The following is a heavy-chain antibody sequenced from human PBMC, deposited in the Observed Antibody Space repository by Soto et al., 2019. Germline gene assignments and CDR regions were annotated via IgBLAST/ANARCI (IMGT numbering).Heavy chain of an antibody. J-gene: IGHJ4*02. Sequence: SETLSLTCAVYGGSFSDYYWSWIRQPPGKGLEWIGEISHSGSTNYNPSLKSRVTISIDTSRKQFSLKLSSVTAADTAVYYCARGVIQDVNSGWYDRFSWGQGTLVTVSS. CDR2: ISHSGST. CDR3: ARGVIQDVNSGWYDRFS. CDR1: GGSFSDYY. V-gene: IGHV4-34*01. D-gene: IGHD6-19*01.